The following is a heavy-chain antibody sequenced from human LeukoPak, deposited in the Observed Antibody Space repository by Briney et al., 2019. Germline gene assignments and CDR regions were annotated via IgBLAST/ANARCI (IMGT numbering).Heavy chain of an antibody. D-gene: IGHD6-19*01. V-gene: IGHV3-74*01. CDR2: INSDGSTT. J-gene: IGHJ4*02. Sequence: GGSLRLSCAASGFTFSSYWMHWVRQAPGKGLVWVSRINSDGSTTNYADSVKGRFTISRDNAKNTLYLQMNSLRADDTAVYYCARSRWLDAFDYWGQGTLATVSS. CDR1: GFTFSSYW. CDR3: ARSRWLDAFDY.